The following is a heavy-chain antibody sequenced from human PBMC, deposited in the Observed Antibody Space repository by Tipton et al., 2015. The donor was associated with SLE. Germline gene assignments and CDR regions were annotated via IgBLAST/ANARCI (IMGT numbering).Heavy chain of an antibody. V-gene: IGHV4-4*09. Sequence: TLSLTCTVSGGSISSYYWSWIRQPPGKGLEWIGYIYTSGSTNYNPSLKSRVTISVDTSKNQFSLKLSSVTAADTAVYYCARGQGSYYDILTGGVFDIWGQGTMVTVSS. CDR1: GGSISSYY. CDR2: IYTSGST. J-gene: IGHJ3*02. CDR3: ARGQGSYYDILTGGVFDI. D-gene: IGHD3-9*01.